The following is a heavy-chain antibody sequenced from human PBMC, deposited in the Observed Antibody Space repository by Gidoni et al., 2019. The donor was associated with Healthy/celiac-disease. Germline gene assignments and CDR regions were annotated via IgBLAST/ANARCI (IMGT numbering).Heavy chain of an antibody. Sequence: QVQLQESGPGLVQPSQTLSLPCAVCGGSIRRAGYSWSWIRQPPGKGLEWIGYIYYIGSTYYNPSLKSRVTISVDTSKNQFSLKLSSVTAADTAVYYCARAVLRYCSSTSCYGYFDYWGQGTLVTVSS. J-gene: IGHJ4*02. V-gene: IGHV4-30-4*07. CDR3: ARAVLRYCSSTSCYGYFDY. D-gene: IGHD2-2*01. CDR1: GGSIRRAGYS. CDR2: IYYIGST.